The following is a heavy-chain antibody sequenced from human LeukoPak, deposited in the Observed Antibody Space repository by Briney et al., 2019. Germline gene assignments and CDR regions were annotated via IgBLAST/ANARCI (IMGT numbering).Heavy chain of an antibody. CDR2: IYHSGST. CDR1: GGSISSGGYS. D-gene: IGHD3-22*01. J-gene: IGHJ4*02. CDR3: ASRNYYDSSGYLDY. V-gene: IGHV4-30-2*01. Sequence: TSQTLSLTCAVSGGSISSGGYSWSWIRQPPGKGLEWIGYIYHSGSTYYNPSLESRVTISVDRSKNQFSLKLSSVTAADTAVYYCASRNYYDSSGYLDYWGQGTLVTVSS.